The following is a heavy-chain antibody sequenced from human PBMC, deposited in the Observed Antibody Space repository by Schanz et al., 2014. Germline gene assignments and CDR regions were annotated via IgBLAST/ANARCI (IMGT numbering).Heavy chain of an antibody. J-gene: IGHJ2*01. D-gene: IGHD3-16*01. V-gene: IGHV1-18*01. CDR1: GYAFSDYG. Sequence: QVQLEQSGAEVKKPGASVKVSCKTSGYAFSDYGITWVRQAPGQGLQWMGWISPYTGNTNYAQTLQGRITLTADTSANTAYMDLRSLRSDDAAHYYCVRVPSRDVSFDLWGRGTMXTVSS. CDR2: ISPYTGNT. CDR3: VRVPSRDVSFDL.